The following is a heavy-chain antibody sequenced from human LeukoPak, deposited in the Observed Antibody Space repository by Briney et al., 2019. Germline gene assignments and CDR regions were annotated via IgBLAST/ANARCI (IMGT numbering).Heavy chain of an antibody. CDR3: AKEGYSSSLSFDP. CDR2: IWYDGSNK. J-gene: IGHJ5*02. CDR1: VFTFSSYG. V-gene: IGHV3-33*06. Sequence: PGRSLRLSCASSVFTFSSYGMHGVRQAPGKGLEWVAVIWYDGSNKYYAGSVKDRLTISRDNSKNTLYLQMNSLRAEATAVYYCAKEGYSSSLSFDPWGQGTLVTVSS. D-gene: IGHD6-13*01.